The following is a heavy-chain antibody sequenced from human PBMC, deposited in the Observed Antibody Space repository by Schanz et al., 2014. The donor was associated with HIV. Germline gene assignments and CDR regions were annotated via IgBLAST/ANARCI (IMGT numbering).Heavy chain of an antibody. Sequence: QVQLVQSGAEVKKPGSSVKVSCKASGGTFSSYAISWVRQAPGQGLQWMGVINTNGGGTSDALRGRVIITRDTSTSTVYMHLSNMRFEDSAVYYCAREKMDTGGLDVWGQGTTVTVSS. V-gene: IGHV1-46*01. CDR2: INTNGGGT. J-gene: IGHJ6*02. CDR1: GGTFSSYA. CDR3: AREKMDTGGLDV.